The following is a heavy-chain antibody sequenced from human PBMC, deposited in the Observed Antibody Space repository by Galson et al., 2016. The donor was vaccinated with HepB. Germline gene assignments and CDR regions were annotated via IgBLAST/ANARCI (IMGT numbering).Heavy chain of an antibody. CDR3: STLNPASPYLDD. CDR1: GFSFSTFA. CDR2: IYSGGNT. Sequence: SLRLSCAASGFSFSTFAMSWVRQAPGKGLEWVSLIYSGGNTRYEASVKGRLTISRDNSKNTVYLLMNSLRAEDTAVYYCSTLNPASPYLDDWGQGTLVTVSS. J-gene: IGHJ4*02. V-gene: IGHV3-53*01.